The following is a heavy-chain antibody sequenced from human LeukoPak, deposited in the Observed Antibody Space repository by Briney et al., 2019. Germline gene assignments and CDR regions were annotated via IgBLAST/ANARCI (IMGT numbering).Heavy chain of an antibody. CDR3: ARDRQDWAAAGFDY. Sequence: SGGSLRLSCAASGFTFSSYSMNWVRQAPGKGLEWVSSISSSSSYIYYADSVKGRFTISRDNAKNLLYLQMNSLRAEDTAVYYCARDRQDWAAAGFDYWGQGTLVTVSS. D-gene: IGHD6-13*01. CDR2: ISSSSSYI. J-gene: IGHJ4*02. CDR1: GFTFSSYS. V-gene: IGHV3-21*01.